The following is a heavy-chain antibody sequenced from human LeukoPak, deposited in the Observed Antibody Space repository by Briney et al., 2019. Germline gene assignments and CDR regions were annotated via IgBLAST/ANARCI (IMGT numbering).Heavy chain of an antibody. CDR2: IGGSGAIT. D-gene: IGHD3-16*01. J-gene: IGHJ4*02. CDR3: ARGRTYTDY. CDR1: GFTFNNYG. V-gene: IGHV3-23*01. Sequence: PGGSLRLSCAGSGFTFNNYGMSWVRQAPGKGLEWVSSIGGSGAITYYADSVKGRFSISRDNSKNTLYLQMNSLSADDTAVYYCARGRTYTDYWGQGTLVTVSS.